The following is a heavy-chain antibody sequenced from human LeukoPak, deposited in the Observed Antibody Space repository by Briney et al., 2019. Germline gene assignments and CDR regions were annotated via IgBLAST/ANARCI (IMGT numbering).Heavy chain of an antibody. CDR1: GGSISSSSYF. D-gene: IGHD3-3*01. J-gene: IGHJ5*02. CDR3: ARHKGDDCWSGRDQSFDP. V-gene: IGHV4-39*01. Sequence: SETLSLTCTVSGGSISSSSYFWGWIRQSPGKGLEWIVSIDYSGTTYTTPSLKSRVTTSVHTSKNQFSLKMPSVTAADTAVYYCARHKGDDCWSGRDQSFDPWGQGTLVIVSS. CDR2: IDYSGTT.